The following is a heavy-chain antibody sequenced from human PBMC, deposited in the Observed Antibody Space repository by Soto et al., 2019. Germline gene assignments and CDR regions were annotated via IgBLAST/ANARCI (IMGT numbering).Heavy chain of an antibody. V-gene: IGHV3-30-3*01. CDR1: GFTFSSYA. CDR3: ASLVWTPAPYYFDY. D-gene: IGHD2-21*01. Sequence: PGXSXRXSCAASGFTFSSYAMHWVRQAPGKGLEWVAVISYDGSNKYYADSVKGRFTISRDNSKNTLYLQMNSLRAEDTAVYYCASLVWTPAPYYFDYWGQGTLVTVSS. CDR2: ISYDGSNK. J-gene: IGHJ4*02.